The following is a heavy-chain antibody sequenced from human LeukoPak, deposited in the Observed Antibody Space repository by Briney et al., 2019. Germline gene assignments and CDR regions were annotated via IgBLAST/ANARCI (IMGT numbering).Heavy chain of an antibody. V-gene: IGHV3-23*01. D-gene: IGHD4-17*01. CDR3: ARDGMHDYGDFDY. Sequence: GGSLRLSCAASGFTFSSYAMSWVRQAPGKGLEWVSAISGSGGSTYYADSVKGRFTISRDNSKNTLYLQMNCLRAEDTAVYYCARDGMHDYGDFDYWGQGTLVTVSS. CDR1: GFTFSSYA. J-gene: IGHJ4*02. CDR2: ISGSGGST.